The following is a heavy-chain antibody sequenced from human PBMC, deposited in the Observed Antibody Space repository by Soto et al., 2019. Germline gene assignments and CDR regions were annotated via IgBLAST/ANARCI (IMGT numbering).Heavy chain of an antibody. CDR1: GYTFTSYY. V-gene: IGHV1-46*01. CDR3: ASPRAFNYYYYGMEV. D-gene: IGHD3-10*01. Sequence: ASVKVSFKASGYTFTSYYMHWVRQAPGQGLEWMGIINPSGGSTSYAQKFQGRVTMTRDTSTSTVCMELSSLRSEDTAVYYCASPRAFNYYYYGMEVWGQGTTVTVSS. J-gene: IGHJ6*02. CDR2: INPSGGST.